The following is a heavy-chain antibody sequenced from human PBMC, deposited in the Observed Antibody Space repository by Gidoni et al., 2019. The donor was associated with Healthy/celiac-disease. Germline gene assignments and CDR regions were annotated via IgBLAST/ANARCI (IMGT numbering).Heavy chain of an antibody. Sequence: QVQLVESGGGVVQPGRSLRLSCAASGFTFSSYAMHWVRQAPGKGLEWVAVIAYDGSNKYYADSVKGRFTISRDNSKNTRYLQMNSLRAEDTAVYYCARCRTVTTMRGAFDIWGQGTMVTVSS. CDR1: GFTFSSYA. CDR2: IAYDGSNK. V-gene: IGHV3-30*04. CDR3: ARCRTVTTMRGAFDI. J-gene: IGHJ3*02. D-gene: IGHD4-17*01.